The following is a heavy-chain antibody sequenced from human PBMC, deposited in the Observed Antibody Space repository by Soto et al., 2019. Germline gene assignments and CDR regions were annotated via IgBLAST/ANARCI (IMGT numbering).Heavy chain of an antibody. CDR2: IYYSGST. Sequence: QVQLQESRPGLVKPSQTLSLTCTVSGGSISSGDYYWSWIRQPPGKGLEWIGYIYYSGSTYYNPSLKSRVTISVDTSKNQFSLKLSSVTAADTAVYYCARAYCGGDCYYYYYGMDVWGQGTTVTVSS. V-gene: IGHV4-30-4*01. D-gene: IGHD2-21*02. CDR1: GGSISSGDYY. J-gene: IGHJ6*02. CDR3: ARAYCGGDCYYYYYGMDV.